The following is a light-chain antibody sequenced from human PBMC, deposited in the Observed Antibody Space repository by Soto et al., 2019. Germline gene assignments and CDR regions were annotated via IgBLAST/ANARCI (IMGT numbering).Light chain of an antibody. J-gene: IGLJ2*01. Sequence: QPVLTQPPSASGTPGRRVTISCSGSSSNIGSNTVNWYQQLPGTAPKLLIYSNNQRPSGVPDRFSGSKSGTSASLAISGLQSEDEADYYCAAWDDSLNGHVVFGGGTKVTVL. CDR1: SSNIGSNT. CDR2: SNN. V-gene: IGLV1-44*01. CDR3: AAWDDSLNGHVV.